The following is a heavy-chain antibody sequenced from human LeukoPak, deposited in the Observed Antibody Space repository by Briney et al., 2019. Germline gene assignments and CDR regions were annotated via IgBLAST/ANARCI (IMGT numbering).Heavy chain of an antibody. J-gene: IGHJ4*02. CDR3: ARDNYGSGHLDY. D-gene: IGHD3-10*01. CDR1: GGSVSGYF. V-gene: IGHV4-59*02. CDR2: TCYSGST. Sequence: PSETLSLTCTVSGGSVSGYFWSWIWQPPGKGLEWIGYTCYSGSTKYNPSLKSRVTISADTSKNQFFLKLSSVTAADTAVYYCARDNYGSGHLDYWGQGTLVTVSS.